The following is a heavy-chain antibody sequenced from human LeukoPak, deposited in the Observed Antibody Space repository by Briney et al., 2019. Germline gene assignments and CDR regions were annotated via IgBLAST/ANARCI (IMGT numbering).Heavy chain of an antibody. J-gene: IGHJ6*02. CDR3: ARLGQWLAYGMDV. CDR2: IIPILGIA. CDR1: GGTFSSYA. Sequence: SVKVSCKASGGTFSSYAISWVRQAPGQGLEWMGRIIPILGIANYAQKFQGRVTITADKSTSTAYMGLSSLRSEDTAVYYCARLGQWLAYGMDVWGQGTTVTVSS. V-gene: IGHV1-69*04. D-gene: IGHD6-19*01.